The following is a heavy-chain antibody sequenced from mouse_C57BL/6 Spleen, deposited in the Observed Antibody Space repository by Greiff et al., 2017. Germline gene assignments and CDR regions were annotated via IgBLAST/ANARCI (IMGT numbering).Heavy chain of an antibody. D-gene: IGHD1-1*01. CDR1: GYTFTSYW. J-gene: IGHJ2*01. V-gene: IGHV1-59*01. Sequence: QVQLKQPGAELVRPGTSVKLSCKASGYTFTSYWMHWVKQRPGQGLEWIGVIDPSDSYTNYNQKFKGKATLTVDTSSSTAYMQLSSLTSEDSAVYYCARPVVATFSYYFDYWGQGTTLTVSS. CDR3: ARPVVATFSYYFDY. CDR2: IDPSDSYT.